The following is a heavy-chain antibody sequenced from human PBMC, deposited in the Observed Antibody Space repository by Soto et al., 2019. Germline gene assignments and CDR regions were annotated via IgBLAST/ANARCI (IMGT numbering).Heavy chain of an antibody. D-gene: IGHD2-2*01. Sequence: QVQLVQSGAEVKKPGSSVKVSCKASGGTFSSYTISWVRQAPGHGLEWMGRIIPILGIANYAQKFQGRVTITADKSTRTGYMELSSLRSEDTAVYYCEGVGYQLLGPDAFDIWGQGTMVTVSS. CDR2: IIPILGIA. J-gene: IGHJ3*02. CDR3: EGVGYQLLGPDAFDI. CDR1: GGTFSSYT. V-gene: IGHV1-69*02.